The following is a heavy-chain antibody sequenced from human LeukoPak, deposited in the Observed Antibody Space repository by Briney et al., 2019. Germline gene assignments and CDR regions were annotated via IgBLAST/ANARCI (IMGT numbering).Heavy chain of an antibody. CDR3: ARRGAMVRGVIRGYFDY. CDR2: IYYSGST. Sequence: SETLSLTCTVSGGSISSSSYYWGWIRQPPGKGPEWIGSIYYSGSTYYTPSLKSRVTISVDTSKNQFSLKLSSVTAADTAVYYCARRGAMVRGVIRGYFDYWGQGTLVTVSS. V-gene: IGHV4-39*01. CDR1: GGSISSSSYY. D-gene: IGHD3-10*01. J-gene: IGHJ4*02.